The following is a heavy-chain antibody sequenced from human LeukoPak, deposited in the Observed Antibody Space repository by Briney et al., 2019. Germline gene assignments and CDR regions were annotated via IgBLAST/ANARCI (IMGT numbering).Heavy chain of an antibody. CDR3: TRMTTGHDY. Sequence: SETLSLTCAVSGVSFNDYYWSWVRQTPGKGLEWIGEINHSGYTNDSPSLKSRVTISIDTSRKQFSLNLRSVTVADTGIYYCTRMTTGHDYWGQGTVVTVSS. CDR2: INHSGYT. V-gene: IGHV4-34*01. D-gene: IGHD4-17*01. CDR1: GVSFNDYY. J-gene: IGHJ4*02.